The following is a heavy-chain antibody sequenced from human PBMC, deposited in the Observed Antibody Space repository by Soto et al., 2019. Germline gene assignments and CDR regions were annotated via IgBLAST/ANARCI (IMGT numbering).Heavy chain of an antibody. J-gene: IGHJ6*02. D-gene: IGHD5-18*01. Sequence: GASVKVSCKASGGTFNNYPITWVRQAPGEGLEWMGGSIPSFGTTNYAQKFQGRVTISVDESTSTAYMELSSLRSEDKAVYYCGRGRGYSFDDHYYYFDMDVWGQGTTVTVSS. CDR3: GRGRGYSFDDHYYYFDMDV. V-gene: IGHV1-69*13. CDR2: SIPSFGTT. CDR1: GGTFNNYP.